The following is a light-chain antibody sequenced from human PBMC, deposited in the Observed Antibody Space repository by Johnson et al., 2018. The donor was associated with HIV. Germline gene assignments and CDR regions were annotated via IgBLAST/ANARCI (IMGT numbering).Light chain of an antibody. J-gene: IGLJ1*01. Sequence: QPVLTQPPSVSAAPGQKVTISCSGSSSDIGNNYVSWYQQLPGTAPKLLIYENNKRPSGIPDRFSGSKSGTSATLGITGLQTGVEARYYCATWVSGLSANVFGPGTKVTVL. V-gene: IGLV1-51*02. CDR1: SSDIGNNY. CDR3: ATWVSGLSANV. CDR2: ENN.